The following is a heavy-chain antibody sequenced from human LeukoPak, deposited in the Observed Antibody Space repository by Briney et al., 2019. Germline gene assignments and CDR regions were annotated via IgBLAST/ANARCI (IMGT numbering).Heavy chain of an antibody. Sequence: LGESLKISCKSSGYSFNSHLIAWVRQMPGRGLDWMGINSPGYSCTSYSPSFQGQVTISADKSIRPADLEWGSLRSSGTPMDLCARLSSSWNFDYWGQGTLVTVSS. CDR2: NSPGYSCT. CDR3: ARLSSSWNFDY. CDR1: GYSFNSHL. V-gene: IGHV5-51*01. J-gene: IGHJ4*02. D-gene: IGHD6-13*01.